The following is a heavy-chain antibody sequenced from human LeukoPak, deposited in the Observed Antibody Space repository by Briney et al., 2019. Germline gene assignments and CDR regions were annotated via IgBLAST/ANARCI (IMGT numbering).Heavy chain of an antibody. V-gene: IGHV4-39*01. CDR2: IYYSGST. CDR1: GGSISSSSYY. CDR3: AGRNLGKYAFDI. D-gene: IGHD1-14*01. J-gene: IGHJ3*02. Sequence: PSETLSLTCTVSGGSISSSSYYWGWLRQPPGKGLEWIGSIYYSGSTYYNPSLKSRVTISVDTSKNQFSLKLSSVTAADTAVYYCAGRNLGKYAFDIWGQGTMVTVSS.